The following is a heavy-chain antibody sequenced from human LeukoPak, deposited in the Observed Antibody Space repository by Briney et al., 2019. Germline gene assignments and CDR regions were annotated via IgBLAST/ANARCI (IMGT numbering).Heavy chain of an antibody. V-gene: IGHV4-39*07. D-gene: IGHD2-2*01. CDR1: GGSISSSSYY. J-gene: IGHJ5*02. CDR2: IYYSGST. Sequence: SETLSLTCTVSGGSISSSSYYWGWIRQPPGKGLEWIGSIYYSGSTYYNPSLKSRVTISVDTSKNQFSLKLSSVTAADTAVYYCARDQLCSSTSCGGHWFDPWGQGTLVTVSS. CDR3: ARDQLCSSTSCGGHWFDP.